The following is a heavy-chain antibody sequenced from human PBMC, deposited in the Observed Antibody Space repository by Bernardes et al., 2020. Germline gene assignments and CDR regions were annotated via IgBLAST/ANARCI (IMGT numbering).Heavy chain of an antibody. J-gene: IGHJ4*02. V-gene: IGHV3-7*01. D-gene: IGHD6-13*01. CDR1: GFTFSSYW. CDR2: IKQDGSEK. Sequence: GGSLRLSCAASGFTFSSYWMSWVRQAPGKGLEWVANIKQDGSEKYYVDSVKGRFTISRDNAKNSLYLQMNSLRAEDMAVYYCARLRGIAAAGIDYWGQGTLVTVSS. CDR3: ARLRGIAAAGIDY.